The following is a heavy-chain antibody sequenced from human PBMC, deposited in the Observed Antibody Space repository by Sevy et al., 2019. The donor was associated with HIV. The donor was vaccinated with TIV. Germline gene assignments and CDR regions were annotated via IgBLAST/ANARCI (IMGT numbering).Heavy chain of an antibody. CDR3: ARDAVRGVTNRRLRVNWFDP. V-gene: IGHV3-7*01. D-gene: IGHD3-10*01. J-gene: IGHJ5*02. Sequence: GESLKISCAASGFTFSSYWMSWVRQAPGKGLEWVANIKQDGSEKYYVDSVKGRFTISRDNAKNSLYLQMNSLRAEDTAVYYCARDAVRGVTNRRLRVNWFDPWGQGTLVTVSS. CDR2: IKQDGSEK. CDR1: GFTFSSYW.